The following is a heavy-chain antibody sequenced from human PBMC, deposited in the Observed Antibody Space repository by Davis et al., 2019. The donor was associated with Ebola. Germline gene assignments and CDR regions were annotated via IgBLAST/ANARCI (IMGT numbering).Heavy chain of an antibody. Sequence: PSETLSLTCTVSGGSISSYYWSWIRQPPGKGLEWIGYIYYSGSTIYNPSLNSRLTISVDTSKNQVSLKLRSVTAADTAVYYCARDHAYYYFTTDHIYDDALDIWGQGILVTVS. CDR2: IYYSGST. CDR3: ARDHAYYYFTTDHIYDDALDI. V-gene: IGHV4-59*12. J-gene: IGHJ3*02. D-gene: IGHD3-3*01. CDR1: GGSISSYY.